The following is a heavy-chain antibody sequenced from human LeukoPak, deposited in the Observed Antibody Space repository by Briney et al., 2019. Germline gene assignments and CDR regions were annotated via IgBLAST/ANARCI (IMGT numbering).Heavy chain of an antibody. D-gene: IGHD3-22*01. Sequence: GASVKVSCKASGFTFTSSAVQWVRQARGQRLEWIGGIVVGSDNIDYAQKFQERVTITRDMSTTTAYMELSSLRSEDTAVYYCAADIDYYDGSGYYKNFDYWGQGTLVTVSS. V-gene: IGHV1-58*01. CDR3: AADIDYYDGSGYYKNFDY. CDR2: IVVGSDNI. CDR1: GFTFTSSA. J-gene: IGHJ4*02.